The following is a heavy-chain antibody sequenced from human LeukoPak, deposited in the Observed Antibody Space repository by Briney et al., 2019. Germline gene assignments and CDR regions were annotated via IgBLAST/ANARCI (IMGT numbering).Heavy chain of an antibody. Sequence: SETLSLTCTVSGGSISSGSYYWGWIRQPPGKGLERIASIHYYSGSTYYNPSLKSRVTISVDTSKIQVSLKLSSVTAADTAVYFCVGGVVVAATPGHFNYWGQGTLVTVSS. D-gene: IGHD2-15*01. CDR3: VGGVVVAATPGHFNY. CDR2: IHYYSGST. CDR1: GGSISSGSYY. V-gene: IGHV4-39*01. J-gene: IGHJ4*02.